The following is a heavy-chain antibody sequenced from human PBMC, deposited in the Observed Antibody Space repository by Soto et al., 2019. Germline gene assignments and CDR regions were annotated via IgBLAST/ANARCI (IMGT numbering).Heavy chain of an antibody. Sequence: EVQLVESGGGLVQPGGSLRLSCAASGFTFSSYSMNWVRQAPGKGLEWVSYISSSSSTIYYADSVKGRFTISRDNAENSLYLQMNSLRAEDTAVYYCASYTYYYMDVWGKGTTVTVSS. CDR1: GFTFSSYS. CDR3: ASYTYYYMDV. J-gene: IGHJ6*03. V-gene: IGHV3-48*01. CDR2: ISSSSSTI.